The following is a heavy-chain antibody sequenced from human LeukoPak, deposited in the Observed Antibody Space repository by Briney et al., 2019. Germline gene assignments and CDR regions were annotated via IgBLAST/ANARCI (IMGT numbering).Heavy chain of an antibody. CDR1: GGSISSSPYY. Sequence: PSETLSLTCTVSGGSISSSPYYWAWIRQPPGKGLEWIGSIYYSGSTNYNPSLKSRVTISLDTSKNQLSLRLISLTAADTAMYYCAREDYDILTGYTNRHLGYWGQGTLVSVSS. D-gene: IGHD3-9*01. CDR3: AREDYDILTGYTNRHLGY. V-gene: IGHV4-39*02. CDR2: IYYSGST. J-gene: IGHJ4*02.